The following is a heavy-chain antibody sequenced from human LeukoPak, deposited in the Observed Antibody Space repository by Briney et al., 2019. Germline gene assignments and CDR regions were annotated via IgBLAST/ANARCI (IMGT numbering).Heavy chain of an antibody. J-gene: IGHJ5*02. Sequence: SETLSLTCTVSGGSISSGGYYWSWIRQHPGKGLEWIGYIYYSGSTYYNPSLKSRVTISVDTSKNQFSLKLSSVTAADTAVYYCARDVGYSQTWFDPWGQGTLVIVSS. CDR3: ARDVGYSQTWFDP. CDR1: GGSISSGGYY. D-gene: IGHD6-13*01. V-gene: IGHV4-31*03. CDR2: IYYSGST.